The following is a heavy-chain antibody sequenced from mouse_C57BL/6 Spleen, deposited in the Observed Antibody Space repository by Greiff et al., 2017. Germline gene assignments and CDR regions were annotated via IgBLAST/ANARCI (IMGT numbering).Heavy chain of an antibody. V-gene: IGHV5-17*01. CDR3: GRACYYDSSCGAIGY. Sequence: EVKLVESGGGLVKPGGSLKLSCAASGFTFSDYGMHWVRQAPEKGLEWVAYISSGSSTIYYADTVKGRFTISRDNAKNTLFLQMTSLRSEDTAMYYCGRACYYDSSCGAIGYWGQGASVTVAS. CDR1: GFTFSDYG. CDR2: ISSGSSTI. D-gene: IGHD1-1*01. J-gene: IGHJ4*01.